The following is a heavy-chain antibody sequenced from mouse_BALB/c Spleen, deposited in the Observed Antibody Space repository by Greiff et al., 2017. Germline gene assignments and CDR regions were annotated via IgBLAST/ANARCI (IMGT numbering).Heavy chain of an antibody. D-gene: IGHD2-3*01. CDR3: ARCDGSAWFAY. CDR2: INSNGGST. J-gene: IGHJ3*01. V-gene: IGHV5-6-2*01. CDR1: GFTFSSYY. Sequence: EVMLVESGGGLVKLGGSLKLSCAASGFTFSSYYMSWVRQTPEKRLELVAAINSNGGSTYYPDTVKGRFTISRDNAKNTLYLQMSSLKSEDTALYYCARCDGSAWFAYWGQGTLVTVSA.